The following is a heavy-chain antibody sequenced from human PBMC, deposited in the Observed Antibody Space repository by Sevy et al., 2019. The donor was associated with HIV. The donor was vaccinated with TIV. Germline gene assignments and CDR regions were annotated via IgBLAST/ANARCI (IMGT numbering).Heavy chain of an antibody. J-gene: IGHJ6*03. CDR1: GYTLTELS. D-gene: IGHD6-13*01. CDR2: FDPEDGET. Sequence: ASVKVSCKVSGYTLTELSMHWVRQAPGNGLEWMGGFDPEDGETIYAQKFQGRVTMTEDTSTDTAYMELSSLRSEDTAVYYCATGGKGDYYYYYMDVWGKGTTVTVSS. V-gene: IGHV1-24*01. CDR3: ATGGKGDYYYYYMDV.